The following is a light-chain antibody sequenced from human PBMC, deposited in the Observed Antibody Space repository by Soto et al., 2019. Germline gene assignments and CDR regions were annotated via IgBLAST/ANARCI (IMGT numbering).Light chain of an antibody. CDR3: CSYAGTSTFVV. CDR1: SSDGGSYNL. V-gene: IGLV2-23*02. Sequence: QSALTQPASVSGSPGQSITISCTGTSSDGGSYNLVYWYQQQPGKAPNLMIYEVSKPPSGVSNRFSGSKSGNTASLTISGPQAEDEAEYYSCSYAGTSTFVVFGGGTKLTVL. J-gene: IGLJ2*01. CDR2: EVS.